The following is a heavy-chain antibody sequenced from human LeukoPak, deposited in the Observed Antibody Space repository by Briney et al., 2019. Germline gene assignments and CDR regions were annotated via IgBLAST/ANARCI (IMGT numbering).Heavy chain of an antibody. V-gene: IGHV3-23*01. CDR1: GFTFSSYA. J-gene: IGHJ5*02. D-gene: IGHD2-2*01. CDR3: AKGVVPAAMYNWFDP. Sequence: PGGSLRLSCAASGFTFSSYAMSWVRQAPGKGLEWVSAISGSGGSTYYANSVKGRFTISRDNSKNTLYLQMNSLRAEDTAVYYCAKGVVPAAMYNWFDPWGQGTLVTVSS. CDR2: ISGSGGST.